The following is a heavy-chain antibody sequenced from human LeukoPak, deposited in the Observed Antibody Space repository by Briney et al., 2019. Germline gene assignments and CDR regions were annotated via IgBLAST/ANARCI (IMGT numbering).Heavy chain of an antibody. J-gene: IGHJ4*02. Sequence: SETLSLTCGVSGGSITTYYWSWIRQSPGKGLEWIGYMFHGRSTHYNPFLKTRVAMSGDTSKNQLSLKLTSVTAADTAVYYCARIRGGGDSSGFHYYFDYWGQGTLVTVSS. D-gene: IGHD3-22*01. CDR3: ARIRGGGDSSGFHYYFDY. V-gene: IGHV4-59*08. CDR1: GGSITTYY. CDR2: MFHGRST.